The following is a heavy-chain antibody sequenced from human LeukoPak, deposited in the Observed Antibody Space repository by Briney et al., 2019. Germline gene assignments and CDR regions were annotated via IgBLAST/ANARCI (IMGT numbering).Heavy chain of an antibody. CDR3: ARDLAGVPGGAFDI. J-gene: IGHJ3*02. Sequence: SETLSLTCTVSGGSISSSSYYWGWTRQPPGKGLEWIGSIYYSGSTYYNPSLKSRVTISVDTSKNQFSLKLSSVTAADTAVYYCARDLAGVPGGAFDIWGQGTMVTVSS. CDR2: IYYSGST. V-gene: IGHV4-39*07. CDR1: GGSISSSSYY. D-gene: IGHD3-10*01.